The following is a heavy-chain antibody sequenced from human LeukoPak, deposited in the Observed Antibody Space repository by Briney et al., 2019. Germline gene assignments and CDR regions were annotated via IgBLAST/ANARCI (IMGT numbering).Heavy chain of an antibody. V-gene: IGHV3-53*01. Sequence: PGGSLRLSCAVSGFTVSGNYMSWVRQAPGKGLEWFSVMYSTGSTDYADTVKGRFTIFRDNSKNTLYLQMNNLRAEDTAVYYCAREGGPYSSTLRGQWGQGTLVTVSS. J-gene: IGHJ4*02. D-gene: IGHD2-2*01. CDR3: AREGGPYSSTLRGQ. CDR2: MYSTGST. CDR1: GFTVSGNY.